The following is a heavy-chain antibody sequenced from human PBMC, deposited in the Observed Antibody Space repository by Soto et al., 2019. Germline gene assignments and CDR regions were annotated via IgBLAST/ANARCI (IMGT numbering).Heavy chain of an antibody. CDR2: INGGNGDT. CDR1: GYTFTSNA. J-gene: IGHJ4*01. CDR3: ARSNYDFWSGYYN. Sequence: ASVKVSCKASGYTFTSNAMQWVRQAPGRRLEWMGWINGGNGDTKYSQKFQGRVTFTRDTSASTAYMELSSLRSEDTAVYYCARSNYDFWSGYYNWGHGTLVTVSS. V-gene: IGHV1-3*01. D-gene: IGHD3-3*01.